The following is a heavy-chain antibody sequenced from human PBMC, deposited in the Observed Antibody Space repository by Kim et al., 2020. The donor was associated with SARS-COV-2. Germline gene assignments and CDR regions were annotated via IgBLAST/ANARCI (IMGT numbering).Heavy chain of an antibody. V-gene: IGHV3-21*01. CDR2: ISSSSSYI. CDR1: GFSFSSYS. D-gene: IGHD3-22*01. Sequence: GGSLRLSCVASGFSFSSYSMNWVRQAPGKGLEWVSSISSSSSYIYYADSVKGRFTISRDNAKNSVYLQMNSLRAEDTAVYYCARDYALYYREPDYWGQGTLVTVSS. CDR3: ARDYALYYREPDY. J-gene: IGHJ4*02.